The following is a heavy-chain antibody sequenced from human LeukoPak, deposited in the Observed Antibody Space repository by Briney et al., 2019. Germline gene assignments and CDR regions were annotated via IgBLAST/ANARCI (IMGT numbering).Heavy chain of an antibody. Sequence: PGGSLRLSRAASGLTVSTTSMTWVRQAPGKGLEWVSDILDDGRIYYADSVKGRFTISRDHSQNKVNLQMDNLRAEDAAIYYCGSYRRAYDVWGQGTVVTVAS. CDR3: GSYRRAYDV. CDR1: GLTVSTTS. V-gene: IGHV3-53*01. J-gene: IGHJ3*01. CDR2: ILDDGRI. D-gene: IGHD1-26*01.